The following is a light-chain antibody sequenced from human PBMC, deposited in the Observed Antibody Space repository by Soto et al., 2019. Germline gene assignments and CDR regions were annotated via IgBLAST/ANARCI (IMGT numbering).Light chain of an antibody. J-gene: IGKJ5*01. CDR1: QSVSSNY. CDR3: QQYGNSPPET. V-gene: IGKV3-20*01. CDR2: GAS. Sequence: ETVLTQSPGTLSLSPGERATLSCRASQSVSSNYLAWYQQKPGQAPRLLIYGASSRATGIPDRFSGSGSGTAFTLTISRLEPEDFAVYYCQQYGNSPPETFGQGTRLEIK.